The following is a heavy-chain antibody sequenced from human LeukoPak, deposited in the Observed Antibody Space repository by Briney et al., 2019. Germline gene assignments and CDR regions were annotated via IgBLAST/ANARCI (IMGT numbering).Heavy chain of an antibody. J-gene: IGHJ4*02. CDR1: GYSFTSYW. D-gene: IGHD2-15*01. Sequence: GESLKISCKGSGYSFTSYWIGWVRQMAGKGLEWMGIIYRGDSDTRYSASFQGQVTISADKSISTAYLQWSSLKAADTATYYCARPALEGGGYFDYWGQGTLVTASS. CDR2: IYRGDSDT. CDR3: ARPALEGGGYFDY. V-gene: IGHV5-51*01.